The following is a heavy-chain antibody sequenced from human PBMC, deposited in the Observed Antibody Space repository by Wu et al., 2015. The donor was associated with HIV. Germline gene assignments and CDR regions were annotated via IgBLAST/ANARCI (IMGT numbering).Heavy chain of an antibody. D-gene: IGHD3-10*01. CDR1: GYTFSNYY. V-gene: IGHV1-46*01. Sequence: QVQLVQSGAEVKKPGASVSVSCKAFGYTFSNYYMHWVRQAPGQGLEWMGMINPIFGTANYAQTFQDRVTITADKSTSTAYMQLSSLRSEDTAVYYCARKGSGSWDYWGQGTLVTVSS. CDR2: INPIFGTA. J-gene: IGHJ4*02. CDR3: ARKGSGSWDY.